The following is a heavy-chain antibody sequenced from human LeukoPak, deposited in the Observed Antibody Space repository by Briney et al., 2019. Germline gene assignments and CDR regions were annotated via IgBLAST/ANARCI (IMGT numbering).Heavy chain of an antibody. V-gene: IGHV4-59*08. CDR1: GGSISSYY. Sequence: SSETLSLTCTVSGGSISSYYWTWIRQPPGKGLEWIGYIYYSGSTNYNPSLKSRVTISVDTSENQFSLKLSSVTAADTAVYYCARQKAKYYYYYMDVWGKGTTVTISS. CDR2: IYYSGST. J-gene: IGHJ6*03. CDR3: ARQKAKYYYYYMDV.